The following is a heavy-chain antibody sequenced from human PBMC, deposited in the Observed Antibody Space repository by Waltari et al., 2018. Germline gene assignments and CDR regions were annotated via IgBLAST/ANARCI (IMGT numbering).Heavy chain of an antibody. J-gene: IGHJ3*02. D-gene: IGHD2-8*01. CDR1: GYSISSGYY. Sequence: QVQLQESGPGLVKPSETLSLTCAVSGYSISSGYYGGWIRQPPGKGLEWIGSIYHSGSTYYNPSLKSRVTISVDTSKNQFSLKLSSVTAADTAVYYCAREMEVFDIWGQGTMVTVSS. V-gene: IGHV4-38-2*02. CDR3: AREMEVFDI. CDR2: IYHSGST.